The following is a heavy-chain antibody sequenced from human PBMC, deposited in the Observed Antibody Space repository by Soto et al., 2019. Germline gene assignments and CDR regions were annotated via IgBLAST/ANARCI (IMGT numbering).Heavy chain of an antibody. Sequence: QVHLVQSGAEVKKPGASVKVSCKCSGYTFTSYGITWVRQAPGQGLEWMGWISAHNDNTDYAQKLQGRVTVTRDTSTSTAYRELRSLISDDTAVYYCGRGRYGDYWGQGALVTVSS. D-gene: IGHD1-1*01. CDR2: ISAHNDNT. CDR1: GYTFTSYG. V-gene: IGHV1-18*01. J-gene: IGHJ4*02. CDR3: GRGRYGDY.